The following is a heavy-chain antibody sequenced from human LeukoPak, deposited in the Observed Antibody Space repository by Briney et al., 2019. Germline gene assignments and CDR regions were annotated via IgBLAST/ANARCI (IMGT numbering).Heavy chain of an antibody. V-gene: IGHV4-4*07. D-gene: IGHD3-22*01. CDR1: GGSISSYY. J-gene: IGHJ4*02. Sequence: SETLSLTCTVSGGSISSYYWSWIRQPAGKGLEWIGRIYTSGSTNYNPSLKSRVTMSVDTSKNQFSLKLSSVTAADTAVYYCARGHRDYYDSSGYYPFDYWGQGTLVTVSS. CDR2: IYTSGST. CDR3: ARGHRDYYDSSGYYPFDY.